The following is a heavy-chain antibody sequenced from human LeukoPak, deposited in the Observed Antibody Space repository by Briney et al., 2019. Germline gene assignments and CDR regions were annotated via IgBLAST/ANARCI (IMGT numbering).Heavy chain of an antibody. Sequence: SETLSLTCAVYGGSFSGYYWSWIRQPPGKGLGWIGEINHSGSTDYNPSLKSRVTISVDTSKNQFSLKLSSVTAADTAVYYCARRTPLAAATNLPNNWFDPWGQGTLVTVSS. CDR3: ARRTPLAAATNLPNNWFDP. D-gene: IGHD6-13*01. CDR1: GGSFSGYY. CDR2: INHSGST. J-gene: IGHJ5*02. V-gene: IGHV4-34*01.